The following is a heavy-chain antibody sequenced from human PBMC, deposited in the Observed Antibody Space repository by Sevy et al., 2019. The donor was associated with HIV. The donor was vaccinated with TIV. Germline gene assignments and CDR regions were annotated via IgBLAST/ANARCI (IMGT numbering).Heavy chain of an antibody. V-gene: IGHV1-69*13. CDR3: AKGWNEQSGPYYYYGMDV. J-gene: IGHJ6*02. CDR1: GGTFSSYA. D-gene: IGHD1-1*01. Sequence: ASVKVSCKASGGTFSSYAISWVRQAPGQGLEWMGGIIPIFGTANYAQKFQGRVTITADEATSTAYMELSSLRSEDTAVYYCAKGWNEQSGPYYYYGMDVWGQGTTVTVSS. CDR2: IIPIFGTA.